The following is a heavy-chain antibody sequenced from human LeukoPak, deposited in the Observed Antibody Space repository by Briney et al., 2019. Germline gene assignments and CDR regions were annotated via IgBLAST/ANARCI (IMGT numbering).Heavy chain of an antibody. J-gene: IGHJ5*02. D-gene: IGHD3-10*01. CDR1: GGTFSSYA. CDR3: ARAMVRGVNWFDP. CDR2: INPNSGGT. V-gene: IGHV1-2*04. Sequence: ASAKVSCKASGGTFSSYAISWVRQAPGQGLEWMGGINPNSGGTNYAQKFQGWVTMTRDTSISTAYMELSRLRSDDTAVYYCARAMVRGVNWFDPWGQGTLVTVSS.